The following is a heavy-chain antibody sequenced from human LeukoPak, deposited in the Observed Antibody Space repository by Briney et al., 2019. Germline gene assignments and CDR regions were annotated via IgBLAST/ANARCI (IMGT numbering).Heavy chain of an antibody. J-gene: IGHJ4*02. CDR1: GGSFSGYY. Sequence: SETLSLTCAVYGGSFSGYYWSWIRQPPGKGLEWIGEINHSGSTNYSPSLKSRVTISVDTSKNQFSLKLSSVTAADTAVYYCASSRSHYINYWGQGTLVTVSS. CDR3: ASSRSHYINY. V-gene: IGHV4-34*01. D-gene: IGHD2-15*01. CDR2: INHSGST.